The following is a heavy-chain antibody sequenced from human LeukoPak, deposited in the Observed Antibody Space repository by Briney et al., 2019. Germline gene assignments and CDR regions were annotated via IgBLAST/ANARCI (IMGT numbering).Heavy chain of an antibody. Sequence: GGSLRLSCAASGFTFSSYSMNWVRQAPGKGLEWVSSISSSSSYIYYADSVKGRFTISRDNAKNSLYLQMNSLRAEDTAVYYCARALGRIAVPGTLVRGYYMDVWGKGTTVTVSS. CDR2: ISSSSSYI. J-gene: IGHJ6*03. CDR3: ARALGRIAVPGTLVRGYYMDV. CDR1: GFTFSSYS. V-gene: IGHV3-21*01. D-gene: IGHD6-19*01.